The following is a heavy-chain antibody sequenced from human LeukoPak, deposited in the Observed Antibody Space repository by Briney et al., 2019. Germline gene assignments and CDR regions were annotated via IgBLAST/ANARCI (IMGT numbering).Heavy chain of an antibody. D-gene: IGHD3-9*01. CDR2: IYSDGIT. V-gene: IGHV3-53*01. CDR3: ARDFDTLTGSIFDY. J-gene: IGHJ4*02. Sequence: GGSLRLSCAASGFTVSSNYMSWVRHGPGKGLEWVSLIYSDGITYYADSVKGRFTISRDNSKNTLYLQMNSLRAEDTAVYYCARDFDTLTGSIFDYWRQGTLVTVSS. CDR1: GFTVSSNY.